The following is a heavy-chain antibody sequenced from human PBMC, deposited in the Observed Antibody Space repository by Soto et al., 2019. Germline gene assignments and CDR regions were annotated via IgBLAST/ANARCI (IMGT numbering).Heavy chain of an antibody. CDR3: ARGRQLVPGGWFDP. J-gene: IGHJ5*02. CDR1: GYTFTGYY. Sequence: QVQLVQSGAKVKKPGASVKVSCKASGYTFTGYYMHWVRQAPGQGLEWMGWINPNSGGTNYAQKFQGWVTMTRDTSISTAYMELRRLRSDDTAVYYCARGRQLVPGGWFDPWGQGTLVTVSS. CDR2: INPNSGGT. D-gene: IGHD6-13*01. V-gene: IGHV1-2*04.